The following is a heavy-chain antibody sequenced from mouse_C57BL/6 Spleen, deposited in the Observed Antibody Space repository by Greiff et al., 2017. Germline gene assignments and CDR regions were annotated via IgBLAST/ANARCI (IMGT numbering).Heavy chain of an antibody. V-gene: IGHV7-3*01. D-gene: IGHD6-1*01. CDR1: GFTFTDYY. J-gene: IGHJ4*01. CDR3: ARSGRYALDY. Sequence: EVKVVESGGGLVQPGGSLSLSCAASGFTFTDYYMSWVRQPPGKALEWLGFIRNKANGYTTEYTASVKGRFTISRDNSQSILYLQMNALRAEDSATYYCARSGRYALDYWGQGTSVTVSS. CDR2: IRNKANGYTT.